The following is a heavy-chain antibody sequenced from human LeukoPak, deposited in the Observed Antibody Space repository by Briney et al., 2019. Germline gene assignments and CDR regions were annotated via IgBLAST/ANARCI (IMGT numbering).Heavy chain of an antibody. J-gene: IGHJ4*02. V-gene: IGHV3-15*01. D-gene: IGHD4-17*01. CDR3: TTKGTTVTRGDY. Sequence: TPGGSLRLSCAASGFTFRSAWMSWVRQAPGKGLEWVGRIKSKTDGGTTDYAAPVKGRFTISRDDSKNTLYLQMNGLKTEDTAVYYCTTKGTTVTRGDYWGQGTLVAVSS. CDR1: GFTFRSAW. CDR2: IKSKTDGGTT.